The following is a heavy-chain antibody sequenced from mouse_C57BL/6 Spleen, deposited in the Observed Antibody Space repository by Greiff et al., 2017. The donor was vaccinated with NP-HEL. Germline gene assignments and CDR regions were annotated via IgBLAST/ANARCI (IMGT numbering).Heavy chain of an antibody. D-gene: IGHD2-10*02. CDR2: IYPGDGDT. V-gene: IGHV1-82*01. CDR3: ARGGMGAMDY. Sequence: VMLVESGPELVKPGASVKISCKASGYAFSSSWMNWVKQRPGKGLEWIGRIYPGDGDTNYNGKFKGKATLTADKSSSTAYMQLSSLTSEDSAVYFGARGGMGAMDYWGQGTSVTVSS. J-gene: IGHJ4*01. CDR1: GYAFSSSW.